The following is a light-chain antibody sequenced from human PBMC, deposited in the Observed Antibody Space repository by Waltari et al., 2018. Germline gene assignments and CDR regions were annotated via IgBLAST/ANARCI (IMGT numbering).Light chain of an antibody. Sequence: QSVLTQPPSVSAAPGQRVTISCHGGRSNLGTNYVSWYRQFPGTAPKLLIYEGTERPSGIAGRFSGSKSGTSATLDITGLQAGDEADYYCGTWDSSLSGAVFGGGTHLTVL. V-gene: IGLV1-51*02. CDR3: GTWDSSLSGAV. CDR2: EGT. J-gene: IGLJ7*01. CDR1: RSNLGTNY.